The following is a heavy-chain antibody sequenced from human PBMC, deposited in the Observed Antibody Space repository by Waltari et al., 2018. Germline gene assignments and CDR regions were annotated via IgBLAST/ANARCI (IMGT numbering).Heavy chain of an antibody. V-gene: IGHV3-74*03. J-gene: IGHJ4*02. D-gene: IGHD2-21*02. CDR2: ITGDGSGT. Sequence: GLVQPGGSLRLSCEASGFTFSSYWMHWVRQVPGKGLVWVGRITGDGSGTTYAASVKGRFTISRDNAKNTLFLQMNSLRDEDTAVYYCARYVVVTAGDYWGQGTLVAVSS. CDR3: ARYVVVTAGDY. CDR1: GFTFSSYW.